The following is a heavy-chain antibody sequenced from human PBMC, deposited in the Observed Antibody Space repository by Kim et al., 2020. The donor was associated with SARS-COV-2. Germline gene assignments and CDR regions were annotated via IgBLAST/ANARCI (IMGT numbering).Heavy chain of an antibody. Sequence: GESLKISCKGSGYSFTSYWISWVRQMPGKGLEWMGRIDPSDSYTNYSPSFQGHVTISADKSISTAYLQWSSLKASDTAMYYCARHGGQRKYCTNGVCSYYYYGMDVWGQGTTVTVSS. J-gene: IGHJ6*02. CDR3: ARHGGQRKYCTNGVCSYYYYGMDV. CDR1: GYSFTSYW. CDR2: IDPSDSYT. V-gene: IGHV5-10-1*01. D-gene: IGHD2-8*01.